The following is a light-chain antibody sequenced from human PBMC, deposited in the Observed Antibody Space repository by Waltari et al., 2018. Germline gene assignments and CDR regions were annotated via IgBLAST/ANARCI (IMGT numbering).Light chain of an antibody. Sequence: QSALTQPASVSGSPGQSITIPCTGTSSDVVGSNYVSWYQQHPGKAPKFMIYDVSKRPSGVSNRFSGSKSGNTASLTISGLQAEDEADYYCSSYTSSSTWVFGGGTKLTVL. V-gene: IGLV2-14*01. CDR1: SSDVVGSNY. J-gene: IGLJ3*02. CDR3: SSYTSSSTWV. CDR2: DVS.